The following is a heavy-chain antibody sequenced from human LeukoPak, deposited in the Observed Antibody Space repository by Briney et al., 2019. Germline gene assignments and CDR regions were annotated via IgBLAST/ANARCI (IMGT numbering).Heavy chain of an antibody. CDR3: VRVKGTYFDF. CDR2: ISASGSNI. V-gene: IGHV3-48*01. J-gene: IGHJ4*02. D-gene: IGHD1-1*01. CDR1: GFTFSTYW. Sequence: PGGSLRLSCAASGFTFSTYWMHWVRQAPGKGLEWVSYISASGSNIYYLDSVKGRFTVSRDNAMNSLFLQMDRPRAEDTAVYYCVRVKGTYFDFWGQGTLVTVSS.